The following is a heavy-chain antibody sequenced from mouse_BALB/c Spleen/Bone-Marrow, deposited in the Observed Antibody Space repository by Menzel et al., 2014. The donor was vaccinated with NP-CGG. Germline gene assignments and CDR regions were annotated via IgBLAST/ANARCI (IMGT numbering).Heavy chain of an antibody. CDR1: GFDFSRYW. Sequence: EVKLVESGGGLVQPGGSLKLSCAASGFDFSRYWMSWVRQAPGKGLEWIGEINPDSSMIHYTPSLKDKFIISRDNAKNTLFFQMIKVISEDTALYYCAIPGTWVYFGYWSQGTSLTVSS. CDR3: AIPGTWVYFGY. CDR2: INPDSSMI. D-gene: IGHD2-14*01. V-gene: IGHV4-1*02. J-gene: IGHJ2*02.